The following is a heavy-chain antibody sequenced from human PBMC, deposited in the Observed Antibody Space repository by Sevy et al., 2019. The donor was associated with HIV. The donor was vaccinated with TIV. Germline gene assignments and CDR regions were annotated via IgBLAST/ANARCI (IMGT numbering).Heavy chain of an antibody. CDR2: IWYDGSTK. V-gene: IGHV3-33*06. CDR1: GFTFSSYG. Sequence: GGYLRLSCAASGFTFSSYGMHWVRQAPGKGLEWVAVIWYDGSTKYYADSVKGRFNISRDNSKNTLYLQMNSLRAEDTAVYYCVKEQDDIVALDYWGQGTLVTVSS. CDR3: VKEQDDIVALDY. D-gene: IGHD5-12*01. J-gene: IGHJ4*02.